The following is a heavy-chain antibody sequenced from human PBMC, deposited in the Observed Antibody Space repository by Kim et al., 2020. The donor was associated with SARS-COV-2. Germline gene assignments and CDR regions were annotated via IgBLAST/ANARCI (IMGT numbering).Heavy chain of an antibody. CDR2: ISGSGGST. CDR1: GFTFSSYA. J-gene: IGHJ4*02. V-gene: IGHV3-23*01. Sequence: GGSLRLSCAASGFTFSSYAMSWVRQAPGKGLEWVSAISGSGGSTYYADSVKGRFTISRDNSKNTLYLQMNSLRAEDTAVYYCAKLGDYDFWSGYYIDYWGQGTLVTVSS. CDR3: AKLGDYDFWSGYYIDY. D-gene: IGHD3-3*01.